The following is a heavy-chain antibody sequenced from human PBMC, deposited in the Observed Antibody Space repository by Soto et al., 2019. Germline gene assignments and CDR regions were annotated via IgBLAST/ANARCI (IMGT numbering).Heavy chain of an antibody. Sequence: QVQLVQSGAEVKKPGASVKVSCKASGYTFTSYAMHWVRQAPGQRLEWMGWINAGNGNTKYSQKFQGRVTITRDTSANTAYIELSSLRSEDTAVYYCARGPPSDCSGGSCYSWAWFAPWGQGTLVTVSS. CDR3: ARGPPSDCSGGSCYSWAWFAP. CDR1: GYTFTSYA. V-gene: IGHV1-3*01. D-gene: IGHD2-15*01. J-gene: IGHJ5*02. CDR2: INAGNGNT.